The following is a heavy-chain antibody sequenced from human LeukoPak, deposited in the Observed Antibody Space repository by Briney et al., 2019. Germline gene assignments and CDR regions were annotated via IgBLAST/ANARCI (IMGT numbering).Heavy chain of an antibody. Sequence: GGSLRLSCAASGFTFSSYAMSWVRQAPGKGLEWVALISYDGRNTYYGDSVKGRFTIYRDSFKNTVFLQMNSLRDEDTAVYYCARWWFDSRFDYWGQGTLVTVSS. CDR2: ISYDGRNT. D-gene: IGHD2-15*01. V-gene: IGHV3-30*04. J-gene: IGHJ4*02. CDR3: ARWWFDSRFDY. CDR1: GFTFSSYA.